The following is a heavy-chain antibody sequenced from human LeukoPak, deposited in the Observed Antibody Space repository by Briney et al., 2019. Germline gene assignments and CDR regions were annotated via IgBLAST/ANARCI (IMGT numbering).Heavy chain of an antibody. CDR1: GYTFTGYY. CDR2: INPNSGGT. CDR3: ARRPAYCGGDCPLNY. D-gene: IGHD2-21*02. V-gene: IGHV1-2*06. Sequence: GASVKVSCKASGYTFTGYYMHWVRQARGQGLEWMGRINPNSGGTNYAQKFQGRVTMTRDTSISTAYMELSRLRSDDTAVYYCARRPAYCGGDCPLNYWGQGTLVTVSS. J-gene: IGHJ4*02.